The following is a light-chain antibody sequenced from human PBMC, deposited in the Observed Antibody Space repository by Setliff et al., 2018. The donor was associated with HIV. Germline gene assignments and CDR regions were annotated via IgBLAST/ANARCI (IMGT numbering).Light chain of an antibody. Sequence: SALAQPPSVSGAPGQRVTISCTGSRSNIGAGYDVKWYQQLPGTAPKLVMFGNSNRPSGVPDRFSDSKSGTSASLAISGLQAEDEADYYCQSYDSSLSGYVFGTGTKVTVL. CDR2: GNS. CDR1: RSNIGAGYD. V-gene: IGLV1-40*01. J-gene: IGLJ1*01. CDR3: QSYDSSLSGYV.